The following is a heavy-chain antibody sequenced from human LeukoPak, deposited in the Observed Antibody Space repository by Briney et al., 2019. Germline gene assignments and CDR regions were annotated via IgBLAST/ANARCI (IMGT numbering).Heavy chain of an antibody. V-gene: IGHV3-30-3*01. CDR1: GFTFSSYA. CDR3: ARGVNYFDY. CDR2: ISYDGSNK. Sequence: WRSLTLSCAASGFTFSSYAMHWVRQAPGKGLEWVAVISYDGSNKYYADSVKGRFTISRDNSKNKLYLQMNSLRAEDTAVYYCARGVNYFDYWGEGTLVAVSS. J-gene: IGHJ4*02.